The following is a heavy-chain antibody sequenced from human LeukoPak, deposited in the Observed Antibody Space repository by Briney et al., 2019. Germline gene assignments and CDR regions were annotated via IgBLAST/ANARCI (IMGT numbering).Heavy chain of an antibody. J-gene: IGHJ4*02. Sequence: GGSLRLSCAASGFIVSRNYMSWVRQAPGKGLEWVSGISGSDGTTYYADSVKGRFTISRDNSKNTLYLQMNGLRAEDTAVYYCAKDSAKKYDDYWGQGTLVTVSS. D-gene: IGHD2/OR15-2a*01. CDR3: AKDSAKKYDDY. CDR2: ISGSDGTT. CDR1: GFIVSRNY. V-gene: IGHV3-23*01.